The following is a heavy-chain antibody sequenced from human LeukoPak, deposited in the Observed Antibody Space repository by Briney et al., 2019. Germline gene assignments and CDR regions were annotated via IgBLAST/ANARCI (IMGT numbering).Heavy chain of an antibody. CDR3: AKPSLRDILTGYYSRLFYFDY. Sequence: GGSLRLSCAASGFPLRTYAMSWVRQAPGKGLEWVSSIRGSDDSTYYADSVKGRFTISRDNPENTVFLQMNNLRADDTAVYYCAKPSLRDILTGYYSRLFYFDYWGQGTLVLVSS. CDR2: IRGSDDST. J-gene: IGHJ4*02. V-gene: IGHV3-23*01. CDR1: GFPLRTYA. D-gene: IGHD3-9*01.